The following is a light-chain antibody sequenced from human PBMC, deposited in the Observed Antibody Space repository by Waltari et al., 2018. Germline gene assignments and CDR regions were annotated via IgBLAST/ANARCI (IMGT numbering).Light chain of an antibody. CDR1: QDISNY. J-gene: IGKJ3*01. Sequence: DIQMTQSPSSLSASVGDRVTITCQARQDISNYLNWYQQKPGKAPKLPIHDGSKLETGVPSMFSGRQTGTHFTLTISSLQPEDIATYYCQRDDNRPIFAFGPGTKVDVK. CDR3: QRDDNRPIFA. V-gene: IGKV1-33*01. CDR2: DGS.